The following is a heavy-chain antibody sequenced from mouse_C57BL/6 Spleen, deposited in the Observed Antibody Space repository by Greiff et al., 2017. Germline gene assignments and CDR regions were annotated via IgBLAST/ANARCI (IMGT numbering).Heavy chain of an antibody. CDR1: GYTFTSYW. D-gene: IGHD2-5*01. J-gene: IGHJ4*01. Sequence: VQLQQSGAELVKPGASVKLSCKASGYTFTSYWMHWVKQRPGQGLEWIGMIHPNSGSTNYNEKFKSKATLTVDKSSSTAYMQLSSLTSEDSAVYYCARRGSNHYAMDYWGQGTSVTVSS. CDR3: ARRGSNHYAMDY. CDR2: IHPNSGST. V-gene: IGHV1-64*01.